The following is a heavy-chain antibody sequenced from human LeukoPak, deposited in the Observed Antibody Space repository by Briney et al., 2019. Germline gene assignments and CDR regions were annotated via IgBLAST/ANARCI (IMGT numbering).Heavy chain of an antibody. D-gene: IGHD6-19*01. CDR3: ARARQWLPTGGFDY. Sequence: WALVKVSCKASGYTFTSYGISWVRQAPGQGLEWMGWISAYNGNTNYAQKLQGRVTMTTDTSTSTAYMELRSLRSDDTAVYYCARARQWLPTGGFDYWGQGTLVTVSS. CDR1: GYTFTSYG. V-gene: IGHV1-18*01. CDR2: ISAYNGNT. J-gene: IGHJ4*02.